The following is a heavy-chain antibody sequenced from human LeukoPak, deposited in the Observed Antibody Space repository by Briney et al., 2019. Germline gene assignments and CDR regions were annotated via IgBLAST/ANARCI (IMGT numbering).Heavy chain of an antibody. CDR3: AELGITMIGGV. CDR1: GFIISSYG. V-gene: IGHV3-23*01. J-gene: IGHJ6*04. D-gene: IGHD3-10*02. Sequence: GSLRLSCAASGFIISSYGMSWVRQAPGEGLEWVSAISGSGGSTYYADSVKGRFTISRDNSKNTLYLQMNSLRAEDTAVYYCAELGITMIGGVWGKGTTVTISS. CDR2: ISGSGGST.